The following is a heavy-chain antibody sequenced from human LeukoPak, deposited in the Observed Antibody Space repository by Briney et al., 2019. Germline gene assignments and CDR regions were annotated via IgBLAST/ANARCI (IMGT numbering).Heavy chain of an antibody. Sequence: PGGSLRLSCAASGFTFSSYGMNWVRQAPGKGLEWVSSISSSSSSIYYADSVKGRFTISRDNAKNSLYLQMNSLRAEDTAVYYCARANPPGISFFDYWGQGTLVAVSS. CDR3: ARANPPGISFFDY. V-gene: IGHV3-21*01. D-gene: IGHD2-15*01. J-gene: IGHJ4*02. CDR1: GFTFSSYG. CDR2: ISSSSSSI.